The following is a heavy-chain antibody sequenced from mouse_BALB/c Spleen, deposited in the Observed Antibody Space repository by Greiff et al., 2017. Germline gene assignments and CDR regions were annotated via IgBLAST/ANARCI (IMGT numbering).Heavy chain of an antibody. V-gene: IGHV2-4-1*01. CDR1: GFSLTSYG. D-gene: IGHD2-1*01. CDR2: IWSGGST. Sequence: VQLVESGPGLVQPSQSLSITCTVSGFSLTSYGVHWVRQSPGKGLEWLGVIWSGGSTDYNAAFISRLSISKDNSKSQVFFKMNSLQADDTAIYYCARNNYGNYDWYFDVWGAGTTVTVSS. CDR3: ARNNYGNYDWYFDV. J-gene: IGHJ1*01.